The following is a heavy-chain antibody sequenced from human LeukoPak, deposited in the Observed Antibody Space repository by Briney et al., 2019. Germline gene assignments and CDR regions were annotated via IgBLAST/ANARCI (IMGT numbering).Heavy chain of an antibody. Sequence: GGSLRLSCAASGFTFSSYSMNWVRQAPGKGLEWVSSISSSSSYIYYADSVKGRFTISRDNAKNSLYLQMNSLRSEDTAVYYCAGGRRPIYYYYMDVWGKGTTVTVSS. CDR2: ISSSSSYI. CDR1: GFTFSSYS. V-gene: IGHV3-21*04. D-gene: IGHD3-16*01. J-gene: IGHJ6*03. CDR3: AGGRRPIYYYYMDV.